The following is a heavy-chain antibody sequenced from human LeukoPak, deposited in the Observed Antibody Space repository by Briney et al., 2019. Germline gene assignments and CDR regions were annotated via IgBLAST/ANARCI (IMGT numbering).Heavy chain of an antibody. Sequence: GGSLRLSCAASGFTFSSYSMNWVRQAPGKGLEWVSSISSSSSYIYYADSVKGRFTISRDNAKNSLYLQMNSLRAEDTAVYYCARGYDFWSGYLDPPDVWGKGTTVTVSS. D-gene: IGHD3-3*01. CDR3: ARGYDFWSGYLDPPDV. CDR1: GFTFSSYS. V-gene: IGHV3-21*01. J-gene: IGHJ6*04. CDR2: ISSSSSYI.